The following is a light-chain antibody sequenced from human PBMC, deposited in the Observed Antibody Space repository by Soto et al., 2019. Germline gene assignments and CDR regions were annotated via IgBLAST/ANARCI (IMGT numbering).Light chain of an antibody. CDR3: QHRNNRPFS. J-gene: IGKJ3*01. V-gene: IGKV3-11*01. CDR2: DAS. CDR1: QSVNNY. Sequence: ENVLTQSPGTLSLSPGERATLSCRASQSVNNYLAWYQQRPGQAPRLLIYDASNRATGISARFSGSGSGTDFTLTISSLEPEDFAVYYCQHRNNRPFSFGPGTKVDIK.